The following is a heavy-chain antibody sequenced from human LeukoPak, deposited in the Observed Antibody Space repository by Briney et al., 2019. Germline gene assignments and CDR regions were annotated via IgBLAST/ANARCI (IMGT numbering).Heavy chain of an antibody. CDR1: GFTFGDYA. D-gene: IGHD1-26*01. J-gene: IGHJ4*02. V-gene: IGHV3-23*01. CDR2: ISGGGGST. Sequence: GGSLRLSCTASGFTFGDYAMSWVRQAPGKGLEWVSTISGGGGSTYYADSVKGRFTISRDNSKNTLYLQVNSLRAEDTAVYYCAKGGKWDVTPFDYWGQGTLVTVSS. CDR3: AKGGKWDVTPFDY.